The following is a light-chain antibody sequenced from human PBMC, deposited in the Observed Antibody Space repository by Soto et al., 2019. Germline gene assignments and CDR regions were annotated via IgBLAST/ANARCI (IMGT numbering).Light chain of an antibody. J-gene: IGKJ3*01. V-gene: IGKV3-15*01. CDR2: GAS. CDR1: QSVSSN. Sequence: EIVMTQSPATLSVSPGERATLSCRASQSVSSNLAWYQQTPGQAPRLLIYGASTRATGIPARFSGSGSGTEFTLTISSLQSEDFAVYYCQQYNNWPPEGAFGHGTKVAIK. CDR3: QQYNNWPPEGA.